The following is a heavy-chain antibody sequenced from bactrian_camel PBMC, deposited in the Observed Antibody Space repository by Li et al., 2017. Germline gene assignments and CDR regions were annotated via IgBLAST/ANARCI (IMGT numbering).Heavy chain of an antibody. CDR1: GSTRSNNW. CDR3: VLDGAYSFGL. V-gene: IGHV3S6*01. J-gene: IGHJ4*01. CDR2: LSSARSTTT. D-gene: IGHD1*01. Sequence: HVQLVESGGDLVQPGESLTLSCACSGSTRSNNWMHWVRQAPGKGLMWVSSLSSARSTTTKYADSVKGRFTVSRDDVKNLVYLQMNNLKPEDTAVYYCVLDGAYSFGLWGQGTQVTVS.